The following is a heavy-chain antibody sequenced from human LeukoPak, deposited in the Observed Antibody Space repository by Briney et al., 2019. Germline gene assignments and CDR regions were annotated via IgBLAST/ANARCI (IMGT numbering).Heavy chain of an antibody. D-gene: IGHD6-13*01. J-gene: IGHJ4*02. Sequence: SETLSLTCTVSGGSISSYYWSWIRQPAGKGLEWIGRIYTSGSTNYNPSLKSRVTMSVDTSKNQSSLKLSSVTAADTAVYYCAREGPISIAADTPFDYWGQGTLVTVSS. CDR2: IYTSGST. CDR1: GGSISSYY. V-gene: IGHV4-4*07. CDR3: AREGPISIAADTPFDY.